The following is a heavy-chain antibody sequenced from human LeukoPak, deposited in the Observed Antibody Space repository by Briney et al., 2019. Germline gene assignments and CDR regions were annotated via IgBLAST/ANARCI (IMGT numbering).Heavy chain of an antibody. V-gene: IGHV4-34*01. J-gene: IGHJ4*02. Sequence: SETLSLTCAVYGGSFSGYYWSWTRQPPGKGLEWIGEINHSGSTNYNPSLKSRVTISVDTSKNQFSLKLSSVTAADTAVYYCARGRVRGYDFWSGYYRYFGYWGQGTLVTVSS. CDR2: INHSGST. CDR1: GGSFSGYY. CDR3: ARGRVRGYDFWSGYYRYFGY. D-gene: IGHD3-3*01.